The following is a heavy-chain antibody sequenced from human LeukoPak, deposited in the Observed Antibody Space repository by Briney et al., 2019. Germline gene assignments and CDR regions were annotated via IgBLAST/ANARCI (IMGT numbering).Heavy chain of an antibody. CDR3: ARDDSSSSWRGWFDP. J-gene: IGHJ5*02. CDR1: GFTFSDYY. D-gene: IGHD2-2*01. CDR2: ISSSGSTI. Sequence: PGGSLRLSCAASGFTFSDYYMSWIRQAPGKGLEWVSYISSSGSTIYYADSVKGRFTISRDNAKNSLYLQMNSLRAEDTAVYYCARDDSSSSWRGWFDPWGQGTLVTVSS. V-gene: IGHV3-11*04.